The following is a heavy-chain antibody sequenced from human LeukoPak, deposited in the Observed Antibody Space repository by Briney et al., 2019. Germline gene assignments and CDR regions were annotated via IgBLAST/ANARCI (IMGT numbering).Heavy chain of an antibody. J-gene: IGHJ5*02. D-gene: IGHD3-10*01. V-gene: IGHV1-3*04. CDR1: GYSISTYA. CDR3: ARDYTMVRGVMGWFDP. CDR2: INTDNGNT. Sequence: ASVKVSCKASGYSISTYAMHWVRQAPGQRLEWMGWINTDNGNTKYSQKFQGRVTITRDTSASTVYMELSSLRSEDAAVYYCARDYTMVRGVMGWFDPWGQGTPVTVSS.